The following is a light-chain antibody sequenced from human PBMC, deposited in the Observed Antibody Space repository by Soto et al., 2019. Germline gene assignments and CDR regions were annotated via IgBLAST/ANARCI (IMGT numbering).Light chain of an antibody. CDR3: QTWGTGYVV. CDR1: SGHSTYD. V-gene: IGLV4-69*02. Sequence: QLVLTQSPSASASLGASVKLTCTLSSGHSTYDIAWHQHQPDKGPRYLMNINGGGSHSKGDGIPDRFSGSSSGAERYLTISSLQSEDEADYYCQTWGTGYVVFGGGTKLTVL. J-gene: IGLJ2*01. CDR2: INGGGSH.